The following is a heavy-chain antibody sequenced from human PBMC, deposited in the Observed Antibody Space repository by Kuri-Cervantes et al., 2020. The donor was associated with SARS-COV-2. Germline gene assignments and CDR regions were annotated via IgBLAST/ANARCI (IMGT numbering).Heavy chain of an antibody. D-gene: IGHD2-15*01. CDR3: ARGDFTAGFY. CDR2: ISHYSGNT. CDR1: GYTFTSYD. V-gene: IGHV1-18*01. J-gene: IGHJ4*02. Sequence: ASVKVSCKASGYTFTSYDINWVRQAPGQGLEWMGWISHYSGNTDYAQRVQDRVILTRDTSTSTTYMELRSLRSDDTAVYYCARGDFTAGFYWGQGTQVTVSS.